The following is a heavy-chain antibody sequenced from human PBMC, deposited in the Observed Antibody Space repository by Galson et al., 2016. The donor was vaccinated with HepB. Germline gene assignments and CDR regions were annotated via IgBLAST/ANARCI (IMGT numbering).Heavy chain of an antibody. V-gene: IGHV3-13*01. J-gene: IGHJ6*02. CDR2: IGTAGDT. Sequence: SLRLSCAASGFPFRRYDMHWVRHVTGNGLEWVSAIGTAGDTYYPGSVKGRFTISRENAKNSLYLQMNSLRDEDTAVYYCARDGGGTGGYFYYAMDVWGQGTTVTVSS. D-gene: IGHD1-14*01. CDR1: GFPFRRYD. CDR3: ARDGGGTGGYFYYAMDV.